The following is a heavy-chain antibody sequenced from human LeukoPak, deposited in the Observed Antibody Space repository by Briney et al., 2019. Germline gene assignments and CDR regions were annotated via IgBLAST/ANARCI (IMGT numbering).Heavy chain of an antibody. D-gene: IGHD3-10*02. CDR3: AELGITMIGGV. CDR2: ISSSGSSI. CDR1: GFTFSDYY. Sequence: GGSLRLSCAASGFTFSDYYMSWIRQTPGKGLEWVSYISSSGSSIYYADSVKGRFTISRDNAKNSLFLQMNSLRAEDTAVYYCAELGITMIGGVWGKGTTVTVSS. V-gene: IGHV3-11*04. J-gene: IGHJ6*04.